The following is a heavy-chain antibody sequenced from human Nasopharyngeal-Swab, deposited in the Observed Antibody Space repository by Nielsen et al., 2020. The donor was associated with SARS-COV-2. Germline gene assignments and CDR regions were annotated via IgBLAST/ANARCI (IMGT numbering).Heavy chain of an antibody. Sequence: VRQMPGKRLEWVSVIYSGGSRHYADSVKGRFTISRDNSKNALYLQMNSLRAEDTAVYYCARSRLPGVFSVTASWYFDLWGRGTLVTVSS. CDR2: IYSGGSR. D-gene: IGHD2-21*02. CDR3: ARSRLPGVFSVTASWYFDL. J-gene: IGHJ2*01. V-gene: IGHV3-53*01.